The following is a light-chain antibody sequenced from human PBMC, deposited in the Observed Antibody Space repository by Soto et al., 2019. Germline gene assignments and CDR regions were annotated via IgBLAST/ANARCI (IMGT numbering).Light chain of an antibody. CDR1: EIISSAY. Sequence: EIVLTQSPGTLSLSPGDRATLSCRASEIISSAYLAWYQQRPGQAPRLLMYASSSRATGIPDRFSGSGSGTDFTLTISRLEPEDFAVYYCQQCDSSLPWTFGQGTKVEMK. V-gene: IGKV3-20*01. CDR2: ASS. J-gene: IGKJ1*01. CDR3: QQCDSSLPWT.